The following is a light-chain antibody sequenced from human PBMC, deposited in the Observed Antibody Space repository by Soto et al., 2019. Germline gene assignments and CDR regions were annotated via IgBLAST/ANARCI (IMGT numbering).Light chain of an antibody. CDR2: GAS. CDR3: QQYNNWPTWT. Sequence: ELVMTQSPATLSVSPGERATLSCRASQSVSSNLAWYQQKPGQAPRLLIYGASTRATGIPARFSGSVSGTEFTLTLSSLQSEDFAVYYCQQYNNWPTWTFGQGTNVDIK. J-gene: IGKJ1*01. V-gene: IGKV3-15*01. CDR1: QSVSSN.